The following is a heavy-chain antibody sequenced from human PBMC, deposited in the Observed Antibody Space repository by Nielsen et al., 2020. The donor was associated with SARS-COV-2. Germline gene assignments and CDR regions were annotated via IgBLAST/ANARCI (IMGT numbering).Heavy chain of an antibody. J-gene: IGHJ5*02. CDR3: ARLEGRAYGSGFKGGKLFDP. CDR2: IYYSGST. Sequence: WIRQPPGKGLEWIGSIYYSGSTYYNPSLKSRVTISVDTSKNQFSLKLSSVTAADTAVYYCARLEGRAYGSGFKGGKLFDPWGQGTLVTVPS. V-gene: IGHV4-39*01. D-gene: IGHD3-10*01.